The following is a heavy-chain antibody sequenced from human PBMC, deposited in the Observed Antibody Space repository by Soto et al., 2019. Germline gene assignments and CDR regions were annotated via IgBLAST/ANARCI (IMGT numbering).Heavy chain of an antibody. CDR2: ISYDGSNK. CDR3: AKISPGATVVTPPHFDY. D-gene: IGHD1-26*01. V-gene: IGHV3-30*18. CDR1: GFTFSSYG. J-gene: IGHJ4*02. Sequence: GGSLRLSCAASGFTFSSYGMHWVRQAPGKGLEWVAVISYDGSNKYYADSVKGRFTISRDNSKNTLYLQMNSLRAEDTAVYYCAKISPGATVVTPPHFDYWGQGTLVTVSS.